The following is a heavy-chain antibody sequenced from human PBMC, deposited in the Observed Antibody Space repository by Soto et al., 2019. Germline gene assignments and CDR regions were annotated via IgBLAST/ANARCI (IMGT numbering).Heavy chain of an antibody. D-gene: IGHD2-21*01. CDR1: GYRFTSYG. V-gene: IGHV1-18*01. J-gene: IGHJ4*02. CDR2: INTFNGNT. CDR3: ARELGISTSAPFDY. Sequence: QVQLVQSGAEVKKPGASVKVSCKASGYRFTSYGINWVRQAPGQGLEWIAWINTFNGNTNSAHNLQGRVTMTADTSTSTVFLEVRRLTSDDTAVYYCARELGISTSAPFDYWGQGTLVSVTP.